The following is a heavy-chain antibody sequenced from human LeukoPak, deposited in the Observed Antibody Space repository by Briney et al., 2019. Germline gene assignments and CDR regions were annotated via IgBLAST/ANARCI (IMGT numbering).Heavy chain of an antibody. CDR3: ARDHKAGDFWSGYYHEGLDY. Sequence: PGGSLRLSCEASGFTFSSYSMNWVRQAPGKGLEWVSYISSSSNTIYYADSVKGRFTISRDNAKNSLYLQMNSLRAEDTAVYYCARDHKAGDFWSGYYHEGLDYWGQGTLVTVSS. CDR1: GFTFSSYS. D-gene: IGHD3-3*01. J-gene: IGHJ4*02. CDR2: ISSSSNTI. V-gene: IGHV3-48*01.